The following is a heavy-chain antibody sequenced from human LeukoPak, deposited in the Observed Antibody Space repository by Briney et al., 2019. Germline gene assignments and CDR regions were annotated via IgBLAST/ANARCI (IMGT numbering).Heavy chain of an antibody. Sequence: GASVTVSCKASGYTFTGYYMHWVRQAPGQGLEWMGWINPNSGGTNYAQKFQGRVTMTRDTSISTAYMELSRLRSDDTAVYYCARVGTRLLHSPNFDYWGQGTLVTVSS. V-gene: IGHV1-2*02. CDR1: GYTFTGYY. D-gene: IGHD1-26*01. J-gene: IGHJ4*02. CDR3: ARVGTRLLHSPNFDY. CDR2: INPNSGGT.